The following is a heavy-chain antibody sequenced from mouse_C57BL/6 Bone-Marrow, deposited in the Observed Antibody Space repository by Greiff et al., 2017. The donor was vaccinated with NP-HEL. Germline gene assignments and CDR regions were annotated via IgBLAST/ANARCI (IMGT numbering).Heavy chain of an antibody. Sequence: QVHVKQSGPELVKPGASVKISCKASGYAFSSSWMNWVKQRPGKGLEWIGRIYPGDGDTNYNGKFKGKATLTADKSSSTAYMKLSSRTSEDSAVYFCARRENRWVLRGGFAYWGQGTLVTVSA. CDR3: ARRENRWVLRGGFAY. V-gene: IGHV1-82*01. CDR2: IYPGDGDT. CDR1: GYAFSSSW. J-gene: IGHJ3*01. D-gene: IGHD2-3*01.